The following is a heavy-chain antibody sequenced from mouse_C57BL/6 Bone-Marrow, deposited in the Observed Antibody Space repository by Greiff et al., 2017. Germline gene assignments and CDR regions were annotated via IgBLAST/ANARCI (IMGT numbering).Heavy chain of an antibody. CDR1: GFTFSSYG. J-gene: IGHJ4*01. Sequence: EVKLMESGGDLVKPGGSLKLSCAASGFTFSSYGMSWVRQTPDQRLEWVATISSGGSYTYYPDSVKGRFTISRDNAKNTLYLQLSSLKSEDTAMYYCARRGDGTMDYWGQGTSVTVSS. V-gene: IGHV5-6*02. CDR2: ISSGGSYT. CDR3: ARRGDGTMDY.